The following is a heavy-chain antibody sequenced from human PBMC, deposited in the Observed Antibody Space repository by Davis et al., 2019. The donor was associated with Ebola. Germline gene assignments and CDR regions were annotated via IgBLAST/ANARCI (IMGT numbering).Heavy chain of an antibody. CDR2: ISSSGRYI. J-gene: IGHJ4*02. Sequence: GGSLRLSCAPSGFTFSSYTMNWVRQVPGKGLEWVSSISSSGRYIYYADSVKGRFTISRDNAKNSLYLQMSSLTAEDATVYYCARSRPDRSGYYPFDYWGQGTLVTVSS. CDR3: ARSRPDRSGYYPFDY. CDR1: GFTFSSYT. D-gene: IGHD3-22*01. V-gene: IGHV3-21*01.